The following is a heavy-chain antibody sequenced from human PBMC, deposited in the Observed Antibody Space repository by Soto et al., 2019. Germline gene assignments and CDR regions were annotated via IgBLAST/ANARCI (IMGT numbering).Heavy chain of an antibody. D-gene: IGHD3-22*01. V-gene: IGHV4-39*07. CDR2: IYSSGST. CDR1: GASISSSDYY. Sequence: SETLSLTCTVSGASISSSDYYWAWIRQSPGKGLGWIGSIYSSGSTSYNPSLKSRVTISVDTSKNQFSLKLSSVTAADTAVYYCARGGMYYYGSSGYHLDYWGQGTLVTVSS. CDR3: ARGGMYYYGSSGYHLDY. J-gene: IGHJ4*02.